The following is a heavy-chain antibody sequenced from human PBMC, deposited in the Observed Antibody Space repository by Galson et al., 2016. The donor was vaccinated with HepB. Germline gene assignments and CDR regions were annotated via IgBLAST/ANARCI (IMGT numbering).Heavy chain of an antibody. CDR1: GYTFITYA. CDR2: INAGNGNT. V-gene: IGHV1-3*01. CDR3: ARDSPGIRGVTGY. Sequence: SVKVSCKASGYTFITYAMHWVRQAPGQRLEWMGWINAGNGNTKYSQKFQGRVTITRDTSASTAYMELSSLRSEDTAVYYCARDSPGIRGVTGYWGQGTLVTVSS. D-gene: IGHD3-10*01. J-gene: IGHJ4*02.